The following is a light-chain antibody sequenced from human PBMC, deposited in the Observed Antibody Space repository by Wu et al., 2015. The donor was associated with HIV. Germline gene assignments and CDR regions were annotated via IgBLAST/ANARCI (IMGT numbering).Light chain of an antibody. CDR2: DVD. V-gene: IGKV3-15*01. J-gene: IGKJ4*01. CDR3: QQYTHWPPLT. Sequence: ILMTQSPATLSVSPGERATLSCRASQTVNRNLARYQQRPGQAPRLLIYDVDIRATGISARFTGSGFGTDFTLTISGLRSDDVAIYYCQQYTHWPPLTFGGGTRVEIK. CDR1: QTVNRN.